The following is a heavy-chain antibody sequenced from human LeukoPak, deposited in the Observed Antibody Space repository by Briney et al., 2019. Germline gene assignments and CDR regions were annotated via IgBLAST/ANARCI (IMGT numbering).Heavy chain of an antibody. V-gene: IGHV5-51*01. Sequence: GESLKISCKGSGYSFTTYWIGWVRQMPGKGLEWMGIIYPGDSDTRYSPSFEGQATISVDKSISTAYLQWGSLKASDTAIYYCARSAADNGGDAFDIWGQGTMVTASS. CDR1: GYSFTTYW. CDR3: ARSAADNGGDAFDI. CDR2: IYPGDSDT. J-gene: IGHJ3*02. D-gene: IGHD2-15*01.